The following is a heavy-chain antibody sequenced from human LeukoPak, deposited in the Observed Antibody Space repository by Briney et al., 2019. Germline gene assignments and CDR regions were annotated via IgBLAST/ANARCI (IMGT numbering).Heavy chain of an antibody. D-gene: IGHD3-10*01. V-gene: IGHV4-38-2*02. Sequence: SETLSLTCAVSGYSISSGYYWGWIRQPPGKGLEWIGSIYHSGSTYYNPSLKSRVTISVDTSKNQFSLKLSSVTAADTAVYYCARDMVREPYNWFESWGQGTLVTVAS. CDR2: IYHSGST. CDR3: ARDMVREPYNWFES. J-gene: IGHJ5*01. CDR1: GYSISSGYY.